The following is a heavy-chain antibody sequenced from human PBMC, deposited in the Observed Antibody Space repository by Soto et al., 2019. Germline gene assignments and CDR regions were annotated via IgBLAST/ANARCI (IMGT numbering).Heavy chain of an antibody. Sequence: ETLSLTCTVSDDSFRGAEYYWSWIRQPLGKGPEWIGYTYYNGDTKYNPALRSRVTMSEDTSKNQFSLRLSSVTAADTAVYFCARGPAYIDGWRTFDLWGRGILVTVSS. D-gene: IGHD6-19*01. CDR2: TYYNGDT. CDR1: DDSFRGAEYY. J-gene: IGHJ4*02. CDR3: ARGPAYIDGWRTFDL. V-gene: IGHV4-61*08.